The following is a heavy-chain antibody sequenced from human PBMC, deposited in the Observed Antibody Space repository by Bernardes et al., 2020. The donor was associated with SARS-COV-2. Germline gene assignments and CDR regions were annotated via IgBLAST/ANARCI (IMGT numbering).Heavy chain of an antibody. Sequence: VKVSCKASGYTFTGYYMHWVRQAPGQGLEWMGWINPNSGGTNYAQKFQGWVTMTRDTSISTAYMELSRLRSDDTAVYYCARGLGRGIAGVLRYFDKAGGYGMDVWGQGTTVTVSS. D-gene: IGHD3-9*01. V-gene: IGHV1-2*04. J-gene: IGHJ6*02. CDR1: GYTFTGYY. CDR2: INPNSGGT. CDR3: ARGLGRGIAGVLRYFDKAGGYGMDV.